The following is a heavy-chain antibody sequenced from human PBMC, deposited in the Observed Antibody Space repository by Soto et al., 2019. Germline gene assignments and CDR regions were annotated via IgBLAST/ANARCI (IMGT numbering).Heavy chain of an antibody. V-gene: IGHV3-23*01. Sequence: PGGSLRLSCAASGFTFSSYAMSWVRQAPGKGLEWVSAISGSGGSTYYADYVKGRFTISRDNSKNTLYLQMNSLRAEDTAVYYCANIHGDYRKEGFDYRGQGTLVTVSS. CDR2: ISGSGGST. D-gene: IGHD4-17*01. CDR1: GFTFSSYA. CDR3: ANIHGDYRKEGFDY. J-gene: IGHJ4*02.